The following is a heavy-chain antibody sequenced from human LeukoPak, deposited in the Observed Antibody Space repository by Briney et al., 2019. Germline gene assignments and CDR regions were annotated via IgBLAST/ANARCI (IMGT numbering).Heavy chain of an antibody. D-gene: IGHD3-16*02. CDR3: AKVPYDYVWGSYRYTPSY. Sequence: PGGSLRLSCAASGFTFSSYGMHWVRQAPGKWLEWLAFIRDDGSNKYYADSVKGRFTISRDNSKNTLYLQMNSLRAEDTAVYYCAKVPYDYVWGSYRYTPSYWGQGTLVTVSS. CDR2: IRDDGSNK. J-gene: IGHJ4*02. CDR1: GFTFSSYG. V-gene: IGHV3-30*02.